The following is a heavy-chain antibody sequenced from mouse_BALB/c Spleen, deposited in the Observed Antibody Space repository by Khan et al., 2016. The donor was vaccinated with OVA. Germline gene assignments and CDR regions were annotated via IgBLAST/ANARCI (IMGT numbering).Heavy chain of an antibody. D-gene: IGHD2-10*01. J-gene: IGHJ4*01. V-gene: IGHV9-3-1*01. Sequence: QIQLVQSGPELKKPGETVKISCKASGYTFTNYGMNWVKQSPGKALKWMGWINTYTGEPTYADDFKGRFAFSLETSASTAYLQISNLKNEYTATYFCARPPYFSYTLDHWGQGTSVTVSS. CDR3: ARPPYFSYTLDH. CDR2: INTYTGEP. CDR1: GYTFTNYG.